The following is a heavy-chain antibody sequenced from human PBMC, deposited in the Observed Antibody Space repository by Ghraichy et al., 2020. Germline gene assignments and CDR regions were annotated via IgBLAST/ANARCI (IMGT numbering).Heavy chain of an antibody. CDR2: ICWDDDN. V-gene: IGHV2-5*02. J-gene: IGHJ4*02. D-gene: IGHD6-19*01. Sequence: SGPTLVKPTQTLTLTCTFSGFSLRTRGVGVGWIRQPPGKALEWFVLICWDDDNRYSPSLKSRLTITKDTSKNQVVLTMTNMDPVDTATYYCARTRRDNSDWYVGFDFWGQGTLVIVSS. CDR3: ARTRRDNSDWYVGFDF. CDR1: GFSLRTRGVG.